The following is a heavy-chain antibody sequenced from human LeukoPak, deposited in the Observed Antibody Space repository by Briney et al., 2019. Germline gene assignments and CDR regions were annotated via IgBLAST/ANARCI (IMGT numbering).Heavy chain of an antibody. CDR1: GYTFTGYY. CDR3: ARDFTYDFWSGQGGAFDI. CDR2: INPNSGGT. D-gene: IGHD3-3*01. Sequence: GASVKVSCKASGYTFTGYYMHWVRQAPGQALEWMGWINPNSGGTNYAQKFQGRVTMTRDTSISTAYMELSRLRSDDTAVYYCARDFTYDFWSGQGGAFDIWGQGTMVTVSS. V-gene: IGHV1-2*02. J-gene: IGHJ3*02.